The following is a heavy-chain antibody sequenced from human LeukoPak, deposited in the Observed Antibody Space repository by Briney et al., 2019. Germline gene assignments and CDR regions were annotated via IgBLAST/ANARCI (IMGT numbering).Heavy chain of an antibody. D-gene: IGHD3-10*01. Sequence: GGSLRLSCAASGFTFSSYAMSWVRQAPGKGLEWVSSIKGGNTYYADSVKGRFTISRDNSKNTLYLQMNSLRAEDTAVYYCVKDTRFGDLVFYWGQGTLVTVSS. CDR2: IKGGNT. CDR3: VKDTRFGDLVFY. CDR1: GFTFSSYA. V-gene: IGHV3-23*01. J-gene: IGHJ4*02.